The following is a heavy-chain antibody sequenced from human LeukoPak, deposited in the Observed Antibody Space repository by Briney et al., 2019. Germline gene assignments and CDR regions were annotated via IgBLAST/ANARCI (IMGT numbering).Heavy chain of an antibody. CDR1: GFTFTYYA. D-gene: IGHD6-19*01. CDR3: AVIGVAGSFDY. CDR2: ISGSGRTR. J-gene: IGHJ4*02. Sequence: GGSLRLSCAASGFTFTYYAMNWVRQAPGKGLEWVSYISGSGRTRYYADSVKGRFTMSRDNAENSLYLQMNSLRAEDTAVYYCAVIGVAGSFDYWGQGTLVTVSS. V-gene: IGHV3-48*03.